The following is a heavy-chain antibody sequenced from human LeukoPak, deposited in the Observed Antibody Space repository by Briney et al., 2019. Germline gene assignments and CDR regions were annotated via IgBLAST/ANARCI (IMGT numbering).Heavy chain of an antibody. V-gene: IGHV4-39*07. CDR2: IYYGGSI. J-gene: IGHJ4*02. CDR3: ARDRGYSYGLDY. CDR1: GGSISRSSYY. Sequence: SETLSLTCAVSGGSISRSSYYWAWIRQPPGKGLEWVGTIYYGGSIYGDPSLKGRITISLDTSKNQFSLKLNSVTAADTAVYYCARDRGYSYGLDYWGQGTLVTVSS. D-gene: IGHD5-18*01.